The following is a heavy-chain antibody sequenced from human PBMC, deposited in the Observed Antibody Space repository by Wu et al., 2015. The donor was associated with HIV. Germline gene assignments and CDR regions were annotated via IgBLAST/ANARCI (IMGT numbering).Heavy chain of an antibody. J-gene: IGHJ6*03. CDR1: GYPFTNYF. V-gene: IGHV1-2*02. D-gene: IGHD1-1*01. CDR3: AREWTMVQLPIATRYYYYMDV. Sequence: QVQLAQSVSEIKKLGASVKVSCKASGYPFTNYFIHWVRQAPGQGLEWMAWINPHSGETHYAQKFQGRVTLTRDTSISTAYMDVSGLRSDDTALYYCAREWTMVQLPIATRYYYYMDVWGKGTTVIVSS. CDR2: INPHSGET.